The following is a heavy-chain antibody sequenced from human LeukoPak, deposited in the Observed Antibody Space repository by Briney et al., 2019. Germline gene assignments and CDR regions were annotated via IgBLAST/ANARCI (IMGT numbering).Heavy chain of an antibody. Sequence: GASAKVSCKASGGTFSSYAISWVRQAPGQGLEWMGGIIPIFGTANYAQKFQGRVTITADESTSTAYMELSSLRSEDTAVYYCARGPPNDYGDPSFDYWGQGTLVTVSS. V-gene: IGHV1-69*13. CDR3: ARGPPNDYGDPSFDY. D-gene: IGHD4-17*01. CDR2: IIPIFGTA. J-gene: IGHJ4*02. CDR1: GGTFSSYA.